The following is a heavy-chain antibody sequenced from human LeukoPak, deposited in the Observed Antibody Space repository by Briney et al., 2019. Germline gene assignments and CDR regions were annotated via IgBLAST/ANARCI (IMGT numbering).Heavy chain of an antibody. CDR2: ITSSSSYI. D-gene: IGHD3-10*01. V-gene: IGHV3-21*01. Sequence: GGSLRLSCAASGFTFSSYSMNWVRQAPGKGLEWVSSITSSSSYIYYADSVKGRFTISRDNAKNSLYLQMNSLRAEDTAVYYCGRDWNGSGSYYNEPFDPWGQGTLVTVSS. CDR3: GRDWNGSGSYYNEPFDP. J-gene: IGHJ5*02. CDR1: GFTFSSYS.